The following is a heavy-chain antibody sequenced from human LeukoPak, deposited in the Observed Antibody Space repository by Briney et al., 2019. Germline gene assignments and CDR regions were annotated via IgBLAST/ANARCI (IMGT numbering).Heavy chain of an antibody. CDR3: ARDLNYYDSSGYGEAAFDI. CDR1: GGSMSSYY. CDR2: IYYSGST. J-gene: IGHJ3*02. V-gene: IGHV4-59*01. Sequence: SETLSLTCTVSGGSMSSYYWSWIRQPPGKGLEWIGYIYYSGSTKYNPSLKSRVTISVDTSKNQFSLKLSSVTAADTAVYYCARDLNYYDSSGYGEAAFDIWGQGTMVTVSS. D-gene: IGHD3-22*01.